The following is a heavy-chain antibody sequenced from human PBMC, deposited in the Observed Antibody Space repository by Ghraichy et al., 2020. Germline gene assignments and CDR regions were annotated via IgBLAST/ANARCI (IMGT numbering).Heavy chain of an antibody. V-gene: IGHV4-59*01. CDR2: IYYSGST. CDR3: ARSSLAVAGRGVYYYYYYMDV. J-gene: IGHJ6*03. Sequence: SETLSLTCTVSGGSISSYYWSWIRQPPGKGLEWIGYIYYSGSTNYNPSLKSRVTISVDTSKNQFSLKLSSVTAADTAVYYCARSSLAVAGRGVYYYYYYMDVWGKGTTVTVSS. D-gene: IGHD6-19*01. CDR1: GGSISSYY.